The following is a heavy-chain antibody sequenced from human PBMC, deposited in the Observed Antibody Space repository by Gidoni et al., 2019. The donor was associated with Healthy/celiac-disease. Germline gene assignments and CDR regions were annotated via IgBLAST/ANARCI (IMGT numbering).Heavy chain of an antibody. CDR2: INSDGSST. J-gene: IGHJ3*02. V-gene: IGHV3-74*01. CDR1: GLTFSSYW. D-gene: IGHD1-26*01. CDR3: ARDRRKWELLSDAFDI. Sequence: EVQLVESGGGLVQPGGSLSLSWPAPGLTFSSYWMHWVRQAPGKGLVWVSRINSDGSSTSYADSVKGRFTISRDNAKNTLYLQMNSLRAEDTAVYYCARDRRKWELLSDAFDIWGQGTMVTVSS.